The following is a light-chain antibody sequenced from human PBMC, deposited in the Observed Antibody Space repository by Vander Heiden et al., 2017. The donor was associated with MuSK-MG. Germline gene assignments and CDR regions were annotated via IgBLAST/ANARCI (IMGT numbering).Light chain of an antibody. CDR3: SAYAGSRVV. J-gene: IGLJ2*01. Sequence: QSALTQPPSASGSPGQSVTISCTGTSSDVGSYNYVSWYQPHPVKAPKLMIYEVSNRPSGVPDRFSGSKSGNTASLTVSGLQAEDEANYYCSAYAGSRVVFGGGTKLTVL. CDR2: EVS. CDR1: SSDVGSYNY. V-gene: IGLV2-8*01.